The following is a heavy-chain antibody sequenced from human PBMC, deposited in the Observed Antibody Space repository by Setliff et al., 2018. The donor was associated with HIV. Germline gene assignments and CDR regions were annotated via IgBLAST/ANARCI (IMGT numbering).Heavy chain of an antibody. J-gene: IGHJ5*02. Sequence: SETLSLTCTVSGGSISGGGYYWTWIRQYPGRGLEWIGYIYHTGKTYYNPSLQSRIIMSLDMSQNQFSLKLSSVTAADTAVYYCAKEGNSVDNWLDPWGPGTLVTVSS. V-gene: IGHV4-31*03. CDR1: GGSISGGGYY. D-gene: IGHD1-26*01. CDR3: AKEGNSVDNWLDP. CDR2: IYHTGKT.